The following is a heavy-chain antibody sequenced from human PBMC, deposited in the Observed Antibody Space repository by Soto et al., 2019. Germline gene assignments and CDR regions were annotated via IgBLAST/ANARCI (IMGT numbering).Heavy chain of an antibody. D-gene: IGHD6-13*01. CDR1: GSTFSSYA. J-gene: IGHJ4*02. CDR3: AKVGPTSWGIAAAGTSIGIGY. CDR2: ISGSGGST. V-gene: IGHV3-23*01. Sequence: GGSLRLSCAASGSTFSSYAMSWVRQAPGKGLEWVSAISGSGGSTYYADSVKGRFTISRDNSKNTLYLQMNSLRAEDTAVYYCAKVGPTSWGIAAAGTSIGIGYWGQGTLVTVSS.